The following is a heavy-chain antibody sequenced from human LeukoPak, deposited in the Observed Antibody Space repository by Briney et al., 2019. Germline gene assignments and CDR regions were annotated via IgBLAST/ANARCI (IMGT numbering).Heavy chain of an antibody. V-gene: IGHV3-21*01. CDR2: ISSSSSYI. Sequence: GGSLRLSCAASGFTFSSYSMNWVRQAPGKGLEWVSSISSSSSYIYYADSVKGRFTISRDNAKNSLYLQMNSLRAEDTALYYCARDTRIRAGDYYYMDVWGKGTTVAVSS. D-gene: IGHD1-14*01. J-gene: IGHJ6*03. CDR1: GFTFSSYS. CDR3: ARDTRIRAGDYYYMDV.